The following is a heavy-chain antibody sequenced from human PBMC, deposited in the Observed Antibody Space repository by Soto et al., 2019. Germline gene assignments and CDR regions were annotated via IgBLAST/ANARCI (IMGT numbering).Heavy chain of an antibody. J-gene: IGHJ4*02. V-gene: IGHV4-39*01. D-gene: IGHD5-18*01. CDR3: AADTAMGAGTGD. Sequence: QLQLQESGPGLVKPSETLSLTCTVSGGSISSSSYYWGWIRQPPGKGLEWIGSIYYSGSTYYNPSLKSRVTISVDTSKNQSSPKLSSVTAADTAVYYCAADTAMGAGTGDWGQGTLVTVSS. CDR2: IYYSGST. CDR1: GGSISSSSYY.